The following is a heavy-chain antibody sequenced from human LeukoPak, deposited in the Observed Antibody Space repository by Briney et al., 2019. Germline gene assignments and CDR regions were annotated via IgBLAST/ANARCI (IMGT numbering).Heavy chain of an antibody. CDR2: INSDGSST. Sequence: GGSLRLSCAASGFTFCNYWMHWVRQAPGKGVVWVSRINSDGSSTSYADSVKGRFTISRDNAKNTLYLQMNSLRAEDTAVYYCARDLNAVTTSYYYYYGMDVWGQGTTVTVPS. J-gene: IGHJ6*02. V-gene: IGHV3-74*01. CDR3: ARDLNAVTTSYYYYYGMDV. CDR1: GFTFCNYW. D-gene: IGHD4-17*01.